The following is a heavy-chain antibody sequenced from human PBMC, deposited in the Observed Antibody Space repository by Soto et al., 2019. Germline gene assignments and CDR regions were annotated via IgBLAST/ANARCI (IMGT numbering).Heavy chain of an antibody. CDR1: GYSFTSYG. D-gene: IGHD4-17*01. CDR2: ISAYNGNT. J-gene: IGHJ6*02. V-gene: IGHV1-18*01. CDR3: ARDYGCVELGG. Sequence: QVQLVQSGAEVKKPGASVKVSCKASGYSFTSYGISWVRQAPGQGLEWMGWISAYNGNTDYAQKLPGRVTITTDTSTTTAYMELRSLSSDDTAVSYCARDYGCVELGGWGQGTTVTVSS.